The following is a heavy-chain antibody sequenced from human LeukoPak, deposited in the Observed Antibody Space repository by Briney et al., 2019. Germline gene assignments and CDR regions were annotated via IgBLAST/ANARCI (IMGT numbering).Heavy chain of an antibody. Sequence: SETLSLTCTVSGGSISSYYWSWIRQPPGKGLEWIGYIYYSGGTNYNPSLKSRVTISVDTSKNQFSLKLSSVTAADTAVYYCARVEVPTYYDILTGYLEAFDIWGQGTMVTVSS. D-gene: IGHD3-9*01. V-gene: IGHV4-59*01. J-gene: IGHJ3*02. CDR3: ARVEVPTYYDILTGYLEAFDI. CDR2: IYYSGGT. CDR1: GGSISSYY.